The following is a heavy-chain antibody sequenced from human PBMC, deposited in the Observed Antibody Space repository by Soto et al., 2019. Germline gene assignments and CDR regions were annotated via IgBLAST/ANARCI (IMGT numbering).Heavy chain of an antibody. CDR1: GFTFSSFA. CDR3: AKEAGFSSTWADY. J-gene: IGHJ4*02. Sequence: EVQLLESGGGLVQPGGSLRLSCAASGFTFSSFAMSWVRQAPGKGLEWVSIVSGSGGNTNYADSVKGRFTISRDNSKDTLYLQMNNVRAEDTAVYYCAKEAGFSSTWADYWGQGTLVTVSS. CDR2: VSGSGGNT. D-gene: IGHD6-13*01. V-gene: IGHV3-23*01.